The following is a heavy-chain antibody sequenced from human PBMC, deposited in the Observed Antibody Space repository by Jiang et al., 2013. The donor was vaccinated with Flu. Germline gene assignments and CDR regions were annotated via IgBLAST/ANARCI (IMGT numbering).Heavy chain of an antibody. D-gene: IGHD6-13*01. J-gene: IGHJ4*02. CDR2: INPNSGGT. V-gene: IGHV1-2*02. CDR1: Y. CDR3: ASPNPLSSSWAFDY. Sequence: YIHWVRQAPGQGLEWVGWINPNSGGTRYAGKFQGRVTMTRDTSNSTAYMELSSLRSEDTAVYYCASPNPLSSSWAFDYWGQGTLVTVSS.